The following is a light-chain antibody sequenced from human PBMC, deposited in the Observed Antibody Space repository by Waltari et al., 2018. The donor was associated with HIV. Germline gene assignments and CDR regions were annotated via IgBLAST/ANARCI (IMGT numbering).Light chain of an antibody. CDR3: QVWEPTSDHVV. J-gene: IGLJ2*01. Sequence: YALTQETSVSVAPRQTARMNCRGDNIGMKTSHRYQQKPGQAPVRVMYDDSNRPSGIPERFSGSNSGNTATLTINRVEVGDEADYYCQVWEPTSDHVVFGGGSRLIVL. V-gene: IGLV3-21*02. CDR2: DDS. CDR1: NIGMKT.